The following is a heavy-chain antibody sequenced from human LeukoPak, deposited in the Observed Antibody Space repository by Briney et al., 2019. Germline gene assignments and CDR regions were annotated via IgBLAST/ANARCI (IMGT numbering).Heavy chain of an antibody. V-gene: IGHV4-59*01. CDR1: GGSISSYY. CDR3: ARDLDYDILTGYYAAGGFDP. CDR2: IYYSGST. Sequence: SETLSLTCTVSGGSISSYYWSWIRQPPGKGLEWIGYIYYSGSTNYNPSLKSRVTISVDTSKNQFSLKLSSVTAADTAVYYCARDLDYDILTGYYAAGGFDPWGQGTLVTVSS. D-gene: IGHD3-9*01. J-gene: IGHJ5*02.